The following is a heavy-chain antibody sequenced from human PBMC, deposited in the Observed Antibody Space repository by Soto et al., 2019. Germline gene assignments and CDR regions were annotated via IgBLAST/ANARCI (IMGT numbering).Heavy chain of an antibody. D-gene: IGHD2-15*01. CDR3: ARHGGRFFEY. J-gene: IGHJ4*02. Sequence: QVQLQESGPGLVKPSETLSLTCAVSGDSFSSGYWWSWVRQPPGKGPQWIGQISQRGTANYNPSLESRVTMSVDKSKKQFSLMLTSGTAADTAVYYCARHGGRFFEYWGQGILVTVSS. CDR2: ISQRGTA. V-gene: IGHV4-4*02. CDR1: GDSFSSGYW.